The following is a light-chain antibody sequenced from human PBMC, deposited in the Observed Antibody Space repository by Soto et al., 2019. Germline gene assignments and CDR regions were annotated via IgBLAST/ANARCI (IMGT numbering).Light chain of an antibody. V-gene: IGKV1-9*01. J-gene: IGKJ5*01. CDR3: QQLNSYPIT. Sequence: IWLAQSSSSLSASVGDRVTITWRASQGINTLLAWYQQKAGKAPKLPIYAASTLQSGVPSRFSGSGSGTDFTLTISSLQSEDFATYYCQQLNSYPITFGQGTRLEIK. CDR2: AAS. CDR1: QGINTL.